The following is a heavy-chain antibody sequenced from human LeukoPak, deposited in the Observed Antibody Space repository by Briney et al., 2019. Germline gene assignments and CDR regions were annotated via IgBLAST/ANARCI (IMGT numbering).Heavy chain of an antibody. CDR3: AREVLRFLEWFPCYMDV. J-gene: IGHJ6*03. D-gene: IGHD3-3*01. CDR1: GFTFSSYE. CDR2: ISSSGSTI. V-gene: IGHV3-48*03. Sequence: GGSLRLSCAASGFTFSSYEMNWVRQAPGKGLEWVSYISSSGSTIYYADSVKGRFTISRDNAKNSLYLQMNSLRAEDTAVYYCAREVLRFLEWFPCYMDVWGKGTTVTVSS.